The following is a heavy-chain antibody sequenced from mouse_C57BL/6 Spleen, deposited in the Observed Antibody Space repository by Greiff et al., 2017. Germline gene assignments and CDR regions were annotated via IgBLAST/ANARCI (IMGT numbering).Heavy chain of an antibody. D-gene: IGHD3-2*02. J-gene: IGHJ1*03. V-gene: IGHV1-61*01. CDR1: GYTFTSYW. Sequence: QVQLKQPGAELVRPGSSVKLSCKASGYTFTSYWMDWVKQRPGQGLEWIGNIYPSDSETHYNQKFKDKATLTVDKSSSTAYMQLSSLTSEDSAVYYCARSGGRVYWYFDVWGTGTTVTVSS. CDR2: IYPSDSET. CDR3: ARSGGRVYWYFDV.